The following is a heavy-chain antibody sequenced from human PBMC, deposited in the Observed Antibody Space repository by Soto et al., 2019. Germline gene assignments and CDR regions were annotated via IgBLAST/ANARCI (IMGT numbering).Heavy chain of an antibody. CDR2: IRSKAFGATP. V-gene: IGHV3-49*03. CDR3: VRDGRGYNTGYFDP. J-gene: IGHJ4*02. Sequence: GGSLRLSCATSGFTFVDYCISWFRQAPWKGLEWVAFIRSKAFGATPEYAASVKGRFTISRDDFERIVYLQMNSLKTEDTAVFYCVRDGRGYNTGYFDPWGQGTLVNVSS. CDR1: GFTFVDYC. D-gene: IGHD5-18*01.